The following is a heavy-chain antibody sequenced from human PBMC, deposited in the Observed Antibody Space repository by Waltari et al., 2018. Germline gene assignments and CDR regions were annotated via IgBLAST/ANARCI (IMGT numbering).Heavy chain of an antibody. V-gene: IGHV4-34*01. D-gene: IGHD6-19*01. CDR3: ARGRPRYSSGWYYYYYMDV. J-gene: IGHJ6*03. Sequence: QVQLQQWGAGLLKPSETLSLTCAVYGWSFSGYYCSWIRQPPRYGLPWIGEIKHSGSTNYNPSLKSRVTISVDTSKNQFSLKLSSVTAADTAVYYCARGRPRYSSGWYYYYYMDVWGKGNTVTVSS. CDR1: GWSFSGYY. CDR2: IKHSGST.